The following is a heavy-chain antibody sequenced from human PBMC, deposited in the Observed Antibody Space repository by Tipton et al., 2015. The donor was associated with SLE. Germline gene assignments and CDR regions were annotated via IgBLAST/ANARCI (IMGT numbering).Heavy chain of an antibody. Sequence: TLSLTCTVSGGSISSGSYYWGWIRQPPGKGLEWIAYMFHSGITKYNPSLRSRVSTSVDTSNSQFSLKLSSVTAADTAVFYCARQIAAVDGNYFDYWGQGTLVTVSS. CDR3: ARQIAAVDGNYFDY. D-gene: IGHD6-13*01. CDR1: GGSISSGSYY. J-gene: IGHJ4*02. V-gene: IGHV4-61*05. CDR2: MFHSGIT.